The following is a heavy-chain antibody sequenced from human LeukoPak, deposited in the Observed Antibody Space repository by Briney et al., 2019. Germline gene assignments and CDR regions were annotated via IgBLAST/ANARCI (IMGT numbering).Heavy chain of an antibody. Sequence: PGRSLRLSCAASGFTFDDYGMHWVRQAPGKRLEWVSVIGGTGEAHYTDSVRGRFTISRDHSKNTLSLQMNSLRPEDTAIYYCAEDSWARNGTYDPFDIWGQGTMVTVSS. CDR2: IGGTGEA. CDR1: GFTFDDYG. D-gene: IGHD1-1*01. CDR3: AEDSWARNGTYDPFDI. J-gene: IGHJ3*02. V-gene: IGHV3-23*01.